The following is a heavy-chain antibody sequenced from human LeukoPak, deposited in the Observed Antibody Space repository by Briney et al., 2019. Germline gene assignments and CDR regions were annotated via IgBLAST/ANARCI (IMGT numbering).Heavy chain of an antibody. CDR2: ISYDGSNE. CDR1: GFTFSSYA. D-gene: IGHD2-2*01. J-gene: IGHJ4*02. V-gene: IGHV3-30*04. Sequence: GRSLRLSCAASGFTFSSYAMHWVRQAPGKGLEWVAVISYDGSNEYYADSVKGRFTISRDNSKNTLYLQMNSLRAEDTAVYYCARGARYCSSTSCYVSPFDYWGQGTLVTVSS. CDR3: ARGARYCSSTSCYVSPFDY.